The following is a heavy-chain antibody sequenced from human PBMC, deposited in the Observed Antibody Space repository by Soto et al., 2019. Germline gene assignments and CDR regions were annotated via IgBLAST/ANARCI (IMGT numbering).Heavy chain of an antibody. CDR2: ISGSGDST. Sequence: EVQLLESGGGLVQPGGSLRLSCAASGFSFSSYAMNWVRQAPGKGLEWVSVISGSGDSTYYADSVKGRFTISRDNSKNTLYLQMISLRAEDTAVYYCAWLSSGWYFDYWGQGTLVIVSS. D-gene: IGHD6-19*01. V-gene: IGHV3-23*01. CDR3: AWLSSGWYFDY. J-gene: IGHJ4*02. CDR1: GFSFSSYA.